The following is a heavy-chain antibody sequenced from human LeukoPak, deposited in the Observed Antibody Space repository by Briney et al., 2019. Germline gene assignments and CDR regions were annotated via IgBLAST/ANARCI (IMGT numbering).Heavy chain of an antibody. J-gene: IGHJ4*02. Sequence: PETLSLTCTVSGYSISVGYYWGWIRQAPGKGLQWIGNIFHSGSTHHNPSLQSRITLSVDTSKNQISLRLTSVTAADTAVYYCARRGGTYFEYWGPGTLVTVSS. CDR2: IFHSGST. CDR3: ARRGGTYFEY. CDR1: GYSISVGYY. V-gene: IGHV4-38-2*02. D-gene: IGHD1-26*01.